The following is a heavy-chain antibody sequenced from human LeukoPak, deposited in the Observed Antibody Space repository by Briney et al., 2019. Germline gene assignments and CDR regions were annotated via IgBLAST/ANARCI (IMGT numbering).Heavy chain of an antibody. J-gene: IGHJ6*03. CDR3: ARSTLRFLEWDESYYYMDV. CDR2: IKQDGSEK. Sequence: GGSLRLSCAASGFTFSSYWMGWVRQAPGKGLEWVANIKQDGSEKYYVDSVKGRFTISRDNAKNSLYLQMNSLRAEDTAVYYCARSTLRFLEWDESYYYMDVWGKGTTVTVSS. CDR1: GFTFSSYW. V-gene: IGHV3-7*01. D-gene: IGHD3-3*01.